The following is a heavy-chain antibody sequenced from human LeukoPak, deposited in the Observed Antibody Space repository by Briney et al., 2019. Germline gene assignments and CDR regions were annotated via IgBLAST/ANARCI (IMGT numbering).Heavy chain of an antibody. CDR2: ISYGGSNK. V-gene: IGHV3-30-3*01. Sequence: GSLRLSCAASGFTFSSYAMHWVRQAPGKGLEWVAVISYGGSNKYYADSVKGRFTISRDNSKNTLYLQMNSLRAEDTAVYYCASWDIVVVTATYYFDYWGQGTLVTVSS. CDR1: GFTFSSYA. J-gene: IGHJ4*02. D-gene: IGHD2-21*02. CDR3: ASWDIVVVTATYYFDY.